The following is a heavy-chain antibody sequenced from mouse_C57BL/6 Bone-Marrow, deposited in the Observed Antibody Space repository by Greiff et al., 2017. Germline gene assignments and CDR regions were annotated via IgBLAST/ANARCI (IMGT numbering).Heavy chain of an antibody. Sequence: EVQLQQSGAELVRPGASVKLSCTASGFNIKDDYMHWVKQRPEQGLEWIGWIDPENGDTEYASKFQGKATITADTSSNTAYLQLSSLTSEDTAVYYRTPPGMDDRGQGTSATVSS. V-gene: IGHV14-4*01. CDR3: TPPGMDD. CDR1: GFNIKDDY. J-gene: IGHJ4*01. CDR2: IDPENGDT.